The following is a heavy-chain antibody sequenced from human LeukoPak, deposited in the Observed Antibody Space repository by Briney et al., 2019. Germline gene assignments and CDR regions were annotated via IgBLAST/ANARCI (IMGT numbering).Heavy chain of an antibody. V-gene: IGHV3-30*18. CDR1: YG. Sequence: YGXXWVRQAPXKGLEWVAVISYDGSNKYYADSVKGRFTISRDNSKNTLYLQMNSLRAEDTAVYYCAKLFGSSSPFDYWGQGTLVTVSS. CDR2: ISYDGSNK. CDR3: AKLFGSSSPFDY. J-gene: IGHJ4*02. D-gene: IGHD6-6*01.